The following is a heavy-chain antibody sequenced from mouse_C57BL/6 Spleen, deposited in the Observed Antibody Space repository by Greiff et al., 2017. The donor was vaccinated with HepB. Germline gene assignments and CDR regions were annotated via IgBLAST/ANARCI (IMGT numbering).Heavy chain of an antibody. V-gene: IGHV1-59*01. CDR3: ARGNYGYAMDY. CDR2: IDPSDSYT. J-gene: IGHJ4*01. Sequence: QVQLKQPGAELVRPGTSVKLSCKASGYTFTSYWMHWVKQRPGQGLEWIGVIDPSDSYTNYNQKFKGKATLTVDTSSSTAYMQLSSLTSEDSAVYYCARGNYGYAMDYWGQGTSVTVSA. D-gene: IGHD2-1*01. CDR1: GYTFTSYW.